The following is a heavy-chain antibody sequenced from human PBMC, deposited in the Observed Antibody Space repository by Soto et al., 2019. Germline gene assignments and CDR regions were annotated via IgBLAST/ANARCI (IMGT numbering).Heavy chain of an antibody. Sequence: GGPLRLSCGASGFTFKDFGMAWGRQAPGKGLEWVSTVSGGGENTHYTDSVTGPFTTSRDNSKNTVYLQMSSLRADDTATYDCPKDVGYGVTLFDVWGQGTLVTVTS. CDR1: GFTFKDFG. J-gene: IGHJ4*02. D-gene: IGHD4-17*01. CDR3: PKDVGYGVTLFDV. CDR2: VSGGGENT. V-gene: IGHV3-23*01.